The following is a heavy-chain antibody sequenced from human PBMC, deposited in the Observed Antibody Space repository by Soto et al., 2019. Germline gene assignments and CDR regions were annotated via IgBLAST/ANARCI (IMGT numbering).Heavy chain of an antibody. J-gene: IGHJ6*02. Sequence: SETLSLTCTVSGGSISSYYWSWIRQPAGKGLEWIGRIYTSGSTNYNPSLKSRVTMSVDTSKNQFSLKLSSVTAADTAVYYCARDFLDSSIAARDYYYYGMDVWGQGTTVTVSS. CDR1: GGSISSYY. CDR2: IYTSGST. V-gene: IGHV4-4*07. D-gene: IGHD6-6*01. CDR3: ARDFLDSSIAARDYYYYGMDV.